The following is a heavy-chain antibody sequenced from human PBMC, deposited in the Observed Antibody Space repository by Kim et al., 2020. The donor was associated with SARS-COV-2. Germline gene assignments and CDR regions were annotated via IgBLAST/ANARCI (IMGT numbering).Heavy chain of an antibody. D-gene: IGHD6-19*01. V-gene: IGHV3-23*01. Sequence: TSYADSVQGRFTISRDDSKNTLVLQMSSLRADDTALYYCAKGYSGWFFYDYWGQGTLVTVSS. CDR2: T. J-gene: IGHJ4*02. CDR3: AKGYSGWFFYDY.